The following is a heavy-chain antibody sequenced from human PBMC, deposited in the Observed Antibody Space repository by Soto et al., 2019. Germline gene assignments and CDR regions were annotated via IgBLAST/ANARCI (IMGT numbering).Heavy chain of an antibody. D-gene: IGHD3-22*01. CDR2: ISWNGGSI. Sequence: EVQLVESGGGLVQPGRSLRLSCAASGFTFDDYAMHWVRQAPGKGLEWVSGISWNGGSIGYADSVKGRFTISRDNAKNSLYLQMNSLRAEDTALYYCAKASEGSTMIGTGAFDIWGQGTMVTVSS. CDR3: AKASEGSTMIGTGAFDI. CDR1: GFTFDDYA. V-gene: IGHV3-9*01. J-gene: IGHJ3*02.